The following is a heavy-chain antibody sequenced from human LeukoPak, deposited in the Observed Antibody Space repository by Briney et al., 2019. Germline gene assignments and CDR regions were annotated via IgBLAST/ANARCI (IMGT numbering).Heavy chain of an antibody. Sequence: ASVKVSCKASGYTFTCYYMHWVRQAPGQGLEWMGWINTNTGNPTYAQGFTGRFVFSLDTSVSTAYLQISSLKAEDTAVYYCARGGLHSYGYGPSGYWGQGTLVTVSS. CDR2: INTNTGNP. J-gene: IGHJ4*02. CDR3: ARGGLHSYGYGPSGY. CDR1: GYTFTCYY. V-gene: IGHV7-4-1*02. D-gene: IGHD5-18*01.